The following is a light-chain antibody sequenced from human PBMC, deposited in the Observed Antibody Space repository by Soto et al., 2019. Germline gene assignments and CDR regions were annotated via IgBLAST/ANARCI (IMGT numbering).Light chain of an antibody. CDR3: QQYNSYSIT. CDR1: QSISTR. V-gene: IGKV1-5*01. J-gene: IGKJ5*01. Sequence: DIQMTQSPSTLSASVGDSVTITCRASQSISTRLAWYQQKSGKAPKLLIFDASSLGSGVPSRFSASGVGTEFTLTINSLQPADFAAYYCQQYNSYSITFGQGTRLEIK. CDR2: DAS.